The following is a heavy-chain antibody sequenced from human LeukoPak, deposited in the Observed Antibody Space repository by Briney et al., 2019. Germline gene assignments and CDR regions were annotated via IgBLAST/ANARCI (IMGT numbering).Heavy chain of an antibody. Sequence: SETLSLTCAVYGGSFSGYYWSWIRQAPGKGLEWIGEINHSGSTNYNPSLKSRVTISVDTSKNQFSLKLSSVTAADTAVYYCAREDSYYYGSGSYSILDYWGQGTLVTVSS. CDR2: INHSGST. J-gene: IGHJ4*02. CDR3: AREDSYYYGSGSYSILDY. CDR1: GGSFSGYY. D-gene: IGHD3-10*01. V-gene: IGHV4-34*01.